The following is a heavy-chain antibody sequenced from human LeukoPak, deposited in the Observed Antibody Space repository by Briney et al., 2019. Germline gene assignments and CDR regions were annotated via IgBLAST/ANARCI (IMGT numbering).Heavy chain of an antibody. Sequence: SVKVSCKASGGTFSSYAINWVRQAPGQGLEWVGRITPIYGTANYAQNFQGRVTITADESTSTAYMELSSLRSEDTAVYYCARVGDNYYYYMDVWGKGTTVTVSS. CDR2: ITPIYGTA. CDR1: GGTFSSYA. D-gene: IGHD2-21*02. J-gene: IGHJ6*03. V-gene: IGHV1-69*01. CDR3: ARVGDNYYYYMDV.